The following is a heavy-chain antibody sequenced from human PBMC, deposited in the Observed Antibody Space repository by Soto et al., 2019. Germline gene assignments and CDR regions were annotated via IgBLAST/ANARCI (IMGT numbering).Heavy chain of an antibody. CDR3: ATLGYFGLWFYHNY. CDR1: GYTFTSYA. J-gene: IGHJ4*02. V-gene: IGHV1-3*01. CDR2: INAGNGNT. Sequence: QVQLVQSGAEVKKPGASVKVSCKASGYTFTSYAMHWVRQAPGQRLEWMGWINAGNGNTKYSQKFQGRVTITRDTXXXXXXXXXXXXXXXDTAVYYCATLGYFGLWFYHNYWGQGTLVTVSS. D-gene: IGHD3-10*01.